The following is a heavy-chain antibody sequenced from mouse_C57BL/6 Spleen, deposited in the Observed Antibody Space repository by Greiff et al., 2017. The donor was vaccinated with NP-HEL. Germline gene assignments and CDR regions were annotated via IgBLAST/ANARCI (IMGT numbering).Heavy chain of an antibody. D-gene: IGHD2-10*01. J-gene: IGHJ3*01. Sequence: VQLQQSGAELVRPGASVTLSCKASGYTFTDYEMHWVKQTPVHGLEWIGAIDPETGGTAYNQKFKGKAILTADKSSSTAYMELRSLTSEDSAVYYGTRSLPYCAWFAYWGQGTLVTVSA. V-gene: IGHV1-15*01. CDR2: IDPETGGT. CDR1: GYTFTDYE. CDR3: TRSLPYCAWFAY.